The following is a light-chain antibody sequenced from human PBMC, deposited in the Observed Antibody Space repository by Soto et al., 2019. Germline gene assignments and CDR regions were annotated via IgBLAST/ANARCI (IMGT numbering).Light chain of an antibody. CDR3: QQYNNWPWT. CDR1: QSLNSN. CDR2: GPS. Sequence: EIVMTQSPATLSVSPGEIVTLFFSASQSLNSNLVCYQQTPGQPPRLLIHGPSTRATGVPARFSGSGSGTEFTLTISSLQSEDSAVYYCQQYNNWPWTCGQGTKVDIK. J-gene: IGKJ1*01. V-gene: IGKV3-15*01.